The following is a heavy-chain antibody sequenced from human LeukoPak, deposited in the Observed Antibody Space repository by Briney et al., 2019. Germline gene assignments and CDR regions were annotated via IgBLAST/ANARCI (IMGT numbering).Heavy chain of an antibody. CDR1: GGSISSYY. D-gene: IGHD4-17*01. V-gene: IGHV4-59*08. CDR3: ARLGDYGDYLSPSNWFDP. Sequence: SETLSLTCTVSGGSISSYYWSWIRQPPGKGLEWIGYMYYSGSTNHNPSLKSRVTISVDTSKNQFSLKLSSVTAADTAVYYCARLGDYGDYLSPSNWFDPWGQGTLVTVSS. CDR2: MYYSGST. J-gene: IGHJ5*02.